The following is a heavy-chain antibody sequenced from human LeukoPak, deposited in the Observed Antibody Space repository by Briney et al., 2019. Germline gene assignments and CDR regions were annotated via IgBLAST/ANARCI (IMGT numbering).Heavy chain of an antibody. CDR3: AKNGGGQCYSHLDS. CDR2: ISGSGGST. CDR1: GFTFSSYG. J-gene: IGHJ4*02. Sequence: PGGSLRLSCEASGFTFSSYGMHWVRQAPGKGLEWVSGISGSGGSTYYVDSVKGRFTISRDNSKNTLYLQMNSLREEDTALYFCAKNGGGQCYSHLDSWGQGNLVTVSS. D-gene: IGHD2-21*01. V-gene: IGHV3-23*01.